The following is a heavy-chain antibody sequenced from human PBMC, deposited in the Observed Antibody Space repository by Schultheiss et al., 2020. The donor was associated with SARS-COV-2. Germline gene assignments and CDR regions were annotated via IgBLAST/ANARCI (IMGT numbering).Heavy chain of an antibody. V-gene: IGHV4-39*01. Sequence: SETLSLTCTVSGGSISSSSYYWGWIRQPPGKGLEWIGSIYYSGSTYYNPSLKSRVTISVDTSKNQFSLKLSSVTAADTAVYYCARAGAYYGSGSYLLFDYWGQGTLVTVSS. CDR3: ARAGAYYGSGSYLLFDY. CDR1: GGSISSSSYY. CDR2: IYYSGST. D-gene: IGHD3-10*01. J-gene: IGHJ4*02.